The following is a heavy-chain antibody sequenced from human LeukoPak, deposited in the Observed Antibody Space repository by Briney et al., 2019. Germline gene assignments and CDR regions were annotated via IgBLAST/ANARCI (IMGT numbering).Heavy chain of an antibody. CDR1: GGTFSSYA. CDR3: ARGGFDP. CDR2: INPSGGST. J-gene: IGHJ5*02. Sequence: GASVKVSCKASGGTFSSYAISWVRQAPGQGLEWMGIINPSGGSTSYAQKFQGRVTMTRDTSTSTVYMELSSLRSEDTAVYYCARGGFDPWGQGTLVTVSS. V-gene: IGHV1-46*01.